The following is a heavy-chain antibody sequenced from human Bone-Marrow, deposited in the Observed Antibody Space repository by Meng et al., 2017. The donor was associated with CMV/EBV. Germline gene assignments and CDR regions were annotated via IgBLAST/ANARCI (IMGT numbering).Heavy chain of an antibody. J-gene: IGHJ4*02. CDR3: AKDLLLFGGANAYFDY. D-gene: IGHD3-16*01. Sequence: GESLKISCAASGFTFDNYGMHWVRQTPGKGLEWVAFIRHDGTNKYYGDSVKGRFTISRDNSKNTVYLQMNSLRPEETAIYYCAKDLLLFGGANAYFDYWGKGPLVPVSS. CDR1: GFTFDNYG. CDR2: IRHDGTNK. V-gene: IGHV3-30*02.